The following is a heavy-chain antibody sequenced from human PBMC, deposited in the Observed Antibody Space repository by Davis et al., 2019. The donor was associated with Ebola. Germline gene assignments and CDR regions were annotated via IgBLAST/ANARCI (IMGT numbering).Heavy chain of an antibody. CDR1: GFTVSSNY. J-gene: IGHJ4*02. V-gene: IGHV3-53*05. CDR3: ARDLWRLGSPADY. Sequence: GESLKISCAASGFTVSSNYMSWVRQAPGKGLEWVSVIYSGGSTYYVDSVKGRFTISRDNSKNTLDLQMNSLRIENTAVYYCARDLWRLGSPADYWGQGTLVTVSS. D-gene: IGHD2/OR15-2a*01. CDR2: IYSGGST.